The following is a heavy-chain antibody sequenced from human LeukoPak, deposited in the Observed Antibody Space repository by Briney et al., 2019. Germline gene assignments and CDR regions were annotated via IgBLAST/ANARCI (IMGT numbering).Heavy chain of an antibody. CDR2: LGSAGDK. V-gene: IGHV3-13*01. CDR1: GFTLSDYD. D-gene: IGHD3/OR15-3a*01. Sequence: GGSLRLSWAASGFTLSDYDIHWVRQPIGKGLDWVSGLGSAGDKYHAGSERGRFTISREDAENSVYLQMNGLRPEDTAIYYCARAKRETSTRPWTFGMDAWGQGTRVTVSS. J-gene: IGHJ6*02. CDR3: ARAKRETSTRPWTFGMDA.